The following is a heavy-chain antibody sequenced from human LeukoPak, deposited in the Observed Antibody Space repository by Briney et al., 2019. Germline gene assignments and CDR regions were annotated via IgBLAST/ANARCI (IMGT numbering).Heavy chain of an antibody. CDR2: IVPIFGTA. D-gene: IGHD6-13*01. CDR3: ARSGRVAAGLGYYYGMNV. J-gene: IGHJ6*04. V-gene: IGHV1-69*01. CDR1: GGTFSSYA. Sequence: SVKVSCKASGGTFSSYAISWVRQAPGQGLEWMGGIVPIFGTANYAQKFQGRVTITADESTSTAYMELSSLRSEDTAVYYCARSGRVAAGLGYYYGMNVWGKGTTVTVSS.